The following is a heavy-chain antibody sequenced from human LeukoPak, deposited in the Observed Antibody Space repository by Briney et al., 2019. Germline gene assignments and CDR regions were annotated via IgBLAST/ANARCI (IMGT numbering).Heavy chain of an antibody. CDR1: GFTLSSYA. CDR2: IYYSGST. J-gene: IGHJ4*02. CDR3: ASSRTYYDFWSEVGGDFDY. D-gene: IGHD3-3*01. V-gene: IGHV4-39*01. Sequence: GSLRLSCAASGFTLSSYAVSWVRQAPGKGREWIGSIYYSGSTYYNPSLKSRVTISVDTSKNQFSLKLSSVTAADTAVYYCASSRTYYDFWSEVGGDFDYWGQGTLVTVSS.